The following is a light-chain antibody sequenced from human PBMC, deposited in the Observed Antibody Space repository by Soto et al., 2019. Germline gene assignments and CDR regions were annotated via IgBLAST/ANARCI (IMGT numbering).Light chain of an antibody. CDR2: GAS. Sequence: EIVMTQSPATLSVSPGERATLSCRASQSVSSNLAWYQQKPGQAPRLLIYGASTRATGIPARFSGSGSGTEFTLTISSLQSEDFAVYYCQTYNNWPPTCGQGTRLEI. V-gene: IGKV3-15*01. J-gene: IGKJ5*01. CDR1: QSVSSN. CDR3: QTYNNWPPT.